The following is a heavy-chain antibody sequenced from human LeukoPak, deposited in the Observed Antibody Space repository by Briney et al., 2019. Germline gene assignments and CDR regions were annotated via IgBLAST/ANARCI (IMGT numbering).Heavy chain of an antibody. Sequence: KPSETLSLTCAVYGGSFSGYYWSWIRQPPGKGLEWIGEINHSGSTNYNPSLKSRVTISVDTSKNQFSLKLSSVTAADTAVYYCARGGMVRGVIPPGWFDPWGQGTLVTVSS. CDR3: ARGGMVRGVIPPGWFDP. J-gene: IGHJ5*02. D-gene: IGHD3-10*01. V-gene: IGHV4-34*01. CDR2: INHSGST. CDR1: GGSFSGYY.